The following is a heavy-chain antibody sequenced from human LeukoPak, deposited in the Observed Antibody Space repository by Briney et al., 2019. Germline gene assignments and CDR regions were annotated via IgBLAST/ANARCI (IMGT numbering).Heavy chain of an antibody. D-gene: IGHD1-26*01. CDR3: ARRYTGSSKSDY. Sequence: SETLSLTCAVSGGSISSGGYYWAWIRQPPGKGLEWIGNVYYSGSTYYNPSLKGRVTISVDTSKKQFSLKLTSVTAADTAVYYCARRYTGSSKSDYWGQGALVTVSS. J-gene: IGHJ4*02. V-gene: IGHV4-39*01. CDR1: GGSISSGGYY. CDR2: VYYSGST.